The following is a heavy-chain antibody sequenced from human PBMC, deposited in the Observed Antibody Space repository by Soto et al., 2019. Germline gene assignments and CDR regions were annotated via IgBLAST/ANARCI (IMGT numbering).Heavy chain of an antibody. V-gene: IGHV1-69*12. CDR3: ARGGSYSAISYYYGMDV. D-gene: IGHD1-26*01. CDR1: GGTFSSYA. CDR2: IIPIFGTA. Sequence: QVQLVQSGAEVKKPGSSVKVSCKASGGTFSSYAISWVRQAPGQGLEWMGGIIPIFGTANYAQKFQGRVTITADESTSTAYMELSSLRSEDTAVYYCARGGSYSAISYYYGMDVWGQGTTVTVSS. J-gene: IGHJ6*02.